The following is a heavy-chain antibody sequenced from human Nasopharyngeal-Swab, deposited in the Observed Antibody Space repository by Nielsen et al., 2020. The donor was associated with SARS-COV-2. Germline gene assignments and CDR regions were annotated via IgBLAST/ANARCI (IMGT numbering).Heavy chain of an antibody. Sequence: GESLKISCAASGFTFSSYSMNWVRQVPGKGLEWVSSISSSSSYIYYADSVKGRFTISRDNAKNSLYLQMNSLRAEDTAVYYCAREMPPGRELDYWGQGTLVTVSS. V-gene: IGHV3-21*01. CDR3: AREMPPGRELDY. J-gene: IGHJ4*02. CDR1: GFTFSSYS. CDR2: ISSSSSYI. D-gene: IGHD1-1*01.